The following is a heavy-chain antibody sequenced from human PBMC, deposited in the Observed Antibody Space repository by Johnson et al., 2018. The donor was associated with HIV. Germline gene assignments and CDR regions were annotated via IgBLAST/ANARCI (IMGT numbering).Heavy chain of an antibody. D-gene: IGHD6-13*01. Sequence: VQLVESGGGVVQPGRSLRLSCAASGFTFSSYAMHWVRQAPGKGLEWVANIKQDGSEKYYVDSVKGRFTISRDNAKNSLYLQMNSLRAGDSAVYYCARDGVYSSPHDAFDIWGQGTMVTVSS. CDR3: ARDGVYSSPHDAFDI. CDR2: IKQDGSEK. J-gene: IGHJ3*02. V-gene: IGHV3-7*03. CDR1: GFTFSSYA.